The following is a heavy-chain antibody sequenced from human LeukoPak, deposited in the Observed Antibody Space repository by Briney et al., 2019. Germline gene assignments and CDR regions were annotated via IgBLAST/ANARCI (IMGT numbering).Heavy chain of an antibody. J-gene: IGHJ4*02. CDR1: GYFIGSGYY. CDR3: ARDGPRSGYDLGHFDN. Sequence: ASETLSLTCTVSGYFIGSGYYWGWIRQPPGKGLEWIGTIRHSGTTYYNPSLKSRVTISVDTSKNQFSLKLSSVTAADTAVYYCARDGPRSGYDLGHFDNLGQGTLVTASS. D-gene: IGHD5-12*01. CDR2: IRHSGTT. V-gene: IGHV4-38-2*02.